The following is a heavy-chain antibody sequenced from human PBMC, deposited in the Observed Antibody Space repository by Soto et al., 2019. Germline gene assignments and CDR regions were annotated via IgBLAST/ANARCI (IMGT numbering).Heavy chain of an antibody. CDR2: IYYSGST. D-gene: IGHD3-22*01. J-gene: IGHJ4*02. CDR3: GRIVYYSFDY. CDR1: GGSINTYY. Sequence: PSETLSLTCTVSGGSINTYYWSWIRQPPGKGLEWIGYIYYSGSTSYNPSLKSRVTISVDTSKNQFSLKLSSVTAADTAVYYCGRIVYYSFDYGGLGPLVTSPQ. V-gene: IGHV4-59*01.